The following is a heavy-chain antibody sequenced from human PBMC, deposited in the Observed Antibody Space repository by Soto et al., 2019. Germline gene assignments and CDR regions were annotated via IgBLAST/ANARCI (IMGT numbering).Heavy chain of an antibody. CDR1: GFSFSDCS. D-gene: IGHD6-6*01. CDR2: ISRSGSLN. J-gene: IGHJ6*02. V-gene: IGHV3-48*02. Sequence: WGSLRLACGASGFSFSDCSMNWVRQAPGKGLEWLSYISRSGSLNYYADSVKGRFTISRDNAKNSLYLEMNSVRDEDTAMYYCARDLEYSSSWYYYYGLDVWGHGTTVTVSS. CDR3: ARDLEYSSSWYYYYGLDV.